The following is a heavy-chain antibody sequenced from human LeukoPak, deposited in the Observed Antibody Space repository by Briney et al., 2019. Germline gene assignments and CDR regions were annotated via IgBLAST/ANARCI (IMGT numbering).Heavy chain of an antibody. Sequence: GGSLRLSCAASGFTFKTYTMHWVRQAPGMGLEWVSSISSSSSYIFYADSVKGRFTISRDNAKNSLYLQMSSLRAEDAAVYYCARTHSSGWYPPYFDYWGQGTLVTVSS. CDR3: ARTHSSGWYPPYFDY. D-gene: IGHD6-19*01. J-gene: IGHJ4*02. V-gene: IGHV3-21*01. CDR1: GFTFKTYT. CDR2: ISSSSSYI.